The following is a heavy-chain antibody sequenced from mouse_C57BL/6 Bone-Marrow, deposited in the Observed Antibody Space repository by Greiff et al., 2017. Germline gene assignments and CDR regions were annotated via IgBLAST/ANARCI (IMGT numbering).Heavy chain of an antibody. CDR1: GYTFTSYW. CDR2: IYPGSGST. V-gene: IGHV1-55*01. D-gene: IGHD2-5*01. Sequence: QVQLQQPGAELVKPGASVKMSCKASGYTFTSYWITWVKQRPGQGLEWIGDIYPGSGSTNYNEKFKSKATLTVDTSSSPAYMQLSSLTSEDTAFYYCARGSNYCAYWGQGTLVTVSA. J-gene: IGHJ3*01. CDR3: ARGSNYCAY.